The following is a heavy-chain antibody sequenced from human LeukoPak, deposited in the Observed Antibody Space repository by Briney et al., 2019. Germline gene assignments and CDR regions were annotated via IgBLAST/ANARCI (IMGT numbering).Heavy chain of an antibody. J-gene: IGHJ4*02. Sequence: KPSETLSLXCTVSGGSISSSSYYWGWIRQPPGKGLEWIGSIYYSGSTYYNPSLKSRVTISVDTSKNQFSLKLSSVTAADTAVYYCARQSGMKATYYFDYWGQGTLVTVSS. CDR3: ARQSGMKATYYFDY. D-gene: IGHD6-13*01. V-gene: IGHV4-39*01. CDR1: GGSISSSSYY. CDR2: IYYSGST.